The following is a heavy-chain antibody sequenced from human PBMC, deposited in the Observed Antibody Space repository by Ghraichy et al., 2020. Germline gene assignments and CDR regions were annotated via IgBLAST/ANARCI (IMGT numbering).Heavy chain of an antibody. CDR1: GGSISSGDYY. J-gene: IGHJ4*02. D-gene: IGHD3-22*01. CDR3: ARVDSSGYYLFDY. CDR2: IYYSGST. Sequence: SETLSLTCTVSGGSISSGDYYWSWIRQPPGKGLEWIGYIYYSGSTYYNPSLKSRVTISVDTSKNQFSLKLSSVTAADTAVYYCARVDSSGYYLFDYWGQGTLVTVYS. V-gene: IGHV4-30-4*01.